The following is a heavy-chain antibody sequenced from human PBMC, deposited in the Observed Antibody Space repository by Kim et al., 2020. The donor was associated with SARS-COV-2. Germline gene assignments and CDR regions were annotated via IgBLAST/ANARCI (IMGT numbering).Heavy chain of an antibody. D-gene: IGHD3-22*01. CDR1: GFKFSRYA. Sequence: GGSLRLSCVASGFKFSRYAMNWVRQAPGMGLQWLSVISGSGSNKNYADPVKGRFTISRDNSKNTLFLQMNSLRAEDTAVYFCAKDRNYYDTSVHFYYYYG. CDR2: ISGSGSNK. J-gene: IGHJ6*01. CDR3: AKDRNYYDTSVHFYYYYG. V-gene: IGHV3-23*01.